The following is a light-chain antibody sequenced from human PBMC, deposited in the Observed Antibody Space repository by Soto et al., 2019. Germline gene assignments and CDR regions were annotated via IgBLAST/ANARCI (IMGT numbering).Light chain of an antibody. CDR3: QPDASSQS. J-gene: IGKJ1*01. CDR1: QRVSSTY. CDR2: GAS. V-gene: IGKV3-20*01. Sequence: EIVLTQSPGTLSLSPGERATISCRASQRVSSTYLAWYPQKPGQAPGLLIYGASSRATGIPDRFSGSGSGTDFTLTIIRLEPEDCAMYYFQPDASSQSFGQVKKVELK.